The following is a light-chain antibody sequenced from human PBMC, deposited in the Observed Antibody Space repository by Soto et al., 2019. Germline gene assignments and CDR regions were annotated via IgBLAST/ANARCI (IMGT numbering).Light chain of an antibody. CDR1: QSVSSY. CDR3: QQRSNWQGAT. CDR2: DAS. Sequence: IVFTESPSTLSLSPGERATLSCRASQSVSSYLAWYQQKPGQAPRLLIYDASNRATGIPARFSGSGSGTDFTLTISSLEPEDFAVYYCQQRSNWQGATFGGGTKVDI. J-gene: IGKJ4*01. V-gene: IGKV3-11*01.